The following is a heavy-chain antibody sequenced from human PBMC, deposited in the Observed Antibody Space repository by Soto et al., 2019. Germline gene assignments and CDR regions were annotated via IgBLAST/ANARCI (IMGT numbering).Heavy chain of an antibody. CDR2: IYPGDSDT. V-gene: IGHV5-51*01. Sequence: RGESLKISCQVSGYIFTDYWIGWVRQMPGKGLEYLGVIYPGDSDTRYSPSFQGQVTISVDKSISTAYLQWSSLKASDTAMYYCARYVFGIFGHPRYFFDYWGQGSLVTVSS. CDR3: ARYVFGIFGHPRYFFDY. CDR1: GYIFTDYW. J-gene: IGHJ4*02. D-gene: IGHD3-3*01.